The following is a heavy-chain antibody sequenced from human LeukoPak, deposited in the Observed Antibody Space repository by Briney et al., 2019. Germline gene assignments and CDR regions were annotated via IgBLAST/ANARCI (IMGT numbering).Heavy chain of an antibody. CDR2: ISSSGSTI. V-gene: IGHV3-48*04. D-gene: IGHD3-10*01. CDR1: GFTFSSYG. J-gene: IGHJ6*03. Sequence: GGSLRLSCAASGFTFSSYGMSWVRQAPGKGLEWVSAISSSGSTIYYADSVKGRFTISRDNAKNSLYLQMNSLRAEDTAVYYCARGPYASGTYGRRGWVHYMDVWGKGTTVTISS. CDR3: ARGPYASGTYGRRGWVHYMDV.